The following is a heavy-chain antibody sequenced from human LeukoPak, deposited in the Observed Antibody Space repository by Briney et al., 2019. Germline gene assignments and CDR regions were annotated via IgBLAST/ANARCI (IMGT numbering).Heavy chain of an antibody. J-gene: IGHJ3*02. Sequence: ASVKVSCKASGYTFTSYDINWVRQATGQGLEWMGWMNPNSGNTGYAKKFQGRVTMTRKTSISTAYVELSSLRSEDTAMYYCARLGGRITIFEVVTYDAFDIWGQGTMVTVSS. CDR1: GYTFTSYD. CDR2: MNPNSGNT. V-gene: IGHV1-8*01. CDR3: ARLGGRITIFEVVTYDAFDI. D-gene: IGHD3-3*01.